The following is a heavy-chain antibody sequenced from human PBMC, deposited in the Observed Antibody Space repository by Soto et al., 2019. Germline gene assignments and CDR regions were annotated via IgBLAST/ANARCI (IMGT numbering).Heavy chain of an antibody. V-gene: IGHV3-21*01. Sequence: PGGSLRLSCAAPGFTFSRYSMNWVRQAPGKGLEWVSSISSSSTYIYYADSVKGRFTISRDDAKNSLYLQMNSLRAEDTAVYYCATTACAYYFDYWAQGTMVTVAS. J-gene: IGHJ4*03. CDR1: GFTFSRYS. D-gene: IGHD1-1*01. CDR3: ATTACAYYFDY. CDR2: ISSSSTYI.